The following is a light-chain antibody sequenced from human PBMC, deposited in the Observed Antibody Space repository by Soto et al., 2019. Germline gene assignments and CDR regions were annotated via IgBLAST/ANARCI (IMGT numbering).Light chain of an antibody. V-gene: IGLV1-51*01. CDR3: GSWDSRLSAYV. J-gene: IGLJ1*01. CDR1: SSNIGGNS. CDR2: DDN. Sequence: QSVLTQPPSVSAAPGQKVTISCFGSSSNIGGNSVSWYQQLPGTAPKLLIYDDNKRPSGIPDRFSGSKSGTSATLGITGFQTGDEADYYGGSWDSRLSAYVFGTGTKVTVL.